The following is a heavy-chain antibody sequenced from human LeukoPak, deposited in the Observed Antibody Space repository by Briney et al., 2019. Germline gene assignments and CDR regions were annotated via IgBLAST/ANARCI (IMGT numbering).Heavy chain of an antibody. Sequence: ASVKVSCKPSGGTFSSYAISWVRQAPGQGLEWMGWINTNTGNPTYAQGFTGRFVFSLDTSVSTAYLQISSLKAEDTAVYYCAREPLLGGNSTFDYWGQGTLVTVSS. CDR2: INTNTGNP. J-gene: IGHJ4*02. CDR1: GGTFSSYA. D-gene: IGHD4-23*01. CDR3: AREPLLGGNSTFDY. V-gene: IGHV7-4-1*02.